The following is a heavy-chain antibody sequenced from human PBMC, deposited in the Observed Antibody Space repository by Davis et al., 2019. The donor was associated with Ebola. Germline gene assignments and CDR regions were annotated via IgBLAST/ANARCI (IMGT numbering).Heavy chain of an antibody. CDR2: IYYSGST. CDR1: GCSISSSSYY. J-gene: IGHJ5*02. V-gene: IGHV4-39*01. CDR3: ARQGSAPSSWYNWFDP. Sequence: SETLSLTCTVSGCSISSSSYYWGWIRQPPGKGLEWIGSIYYSGSTYYNPSLKSRVTISVDTSKNQFSLKLSSVTAADTAVYYCARQGSAPSSWYNWFDPWGQGTLVTVSS. D-gene: IGHD6-13*01.